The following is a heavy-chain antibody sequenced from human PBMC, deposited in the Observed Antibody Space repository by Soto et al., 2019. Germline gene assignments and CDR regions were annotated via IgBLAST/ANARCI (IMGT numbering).Heavy chain of an antibody. CDR3: ANTKLPIAARPTQALYGMDV. V-gene: IGHV1-69*13. J-gene: IGHJ6*02. CDR2: IIPIFGTA. Sequence: SVKVSCKASGGTFSSYAISWVRQAPGQGLEWMGGIIPIFGTANYAQKFQGRVTITADESTSTAYMELSSLRSEDTAVYYCANTKLPIAARPTQALYGMDVWGQGTTVTVSS. D-gene: IGHD6-6*01. CDR1: GGTFSSYA.